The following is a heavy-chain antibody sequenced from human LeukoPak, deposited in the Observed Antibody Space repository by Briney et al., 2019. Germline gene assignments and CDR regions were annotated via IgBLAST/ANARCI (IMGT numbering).Heavy chain of an antibody. CDR2: INTNTGSP. Sequence: ASVKVSCKASGYTFTGYGMNWVRQAPGQGLEWMGWINTNTGSPTYAQGFTGRFVFSLDTSVSTTYLQISSLKAEDTAVYYCARDILGSSLDYWGQGTLVTVSS. V-gene: IGHV7-4-1*02. CDR3: ARDILGSSLDY. D-gene: IGHD6-13*01. J-gene: IGHJ4*02. CDR1: GYTFTGYG.